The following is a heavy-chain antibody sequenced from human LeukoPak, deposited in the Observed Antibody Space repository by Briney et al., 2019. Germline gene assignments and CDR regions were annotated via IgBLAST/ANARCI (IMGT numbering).Heavy chain of an antibody. D-gene: IGHD2-2*01. CDR1: GFTFSSYA. CDR2: ISYDGSNK. J-gene: IGHJ6*02. CDR3: ASEVVVARYGMDV. Sequence: GRSLRLSCAASGFTFSSYAMHWVRQAPGEGLEWVAVISYDGSNKYYADSVKGRFTISRDNSKNTLYLQMNSLRAEDTAVYYCASEVVVARYGMDVWGQGTTVTVSS. V-gene: IGHV3-30-3*01.